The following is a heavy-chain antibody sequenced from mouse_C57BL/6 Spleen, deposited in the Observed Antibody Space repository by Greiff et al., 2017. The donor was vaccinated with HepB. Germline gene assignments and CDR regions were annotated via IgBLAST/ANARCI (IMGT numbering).Heavy chain of an antibody. Sequence: VQLKESGGGLVKPGGSLKLSCAASGFTFSSYAMSWVRQTPEKRLEWVATISDGGSYTYYPDNVKGRFTISRDNAKNNLYLQMSHLTSEDTAMYYCARDREEGNYFDYWGQGTTLTVSS. V-gene: IGHV5-4*01. CDR1: GFTFSSYA. CDR2: ISDGGSYT. J-gene: IGHJ2*01. CDR3: ARDREEGNYFDY.